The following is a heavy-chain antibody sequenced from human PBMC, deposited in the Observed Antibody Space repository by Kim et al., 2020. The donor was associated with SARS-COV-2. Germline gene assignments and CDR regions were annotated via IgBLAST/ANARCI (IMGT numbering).Heavy chain of an antibody. J-gene: IGHJ6*02. CDR3: AAETWYDSSGYYQNYGMDV. D-gene: IGHD3-22*01. CDR2: IVVGSGNT. Sequence: SVKVSCKASGFTFTSSAVQWVRQARGQRLEWIGWIVVGSGNTNYAQKFQERVTITRDMSTSTAYMELSSLRSEDTAVYYCAAETWYDSSGYYQNYGMDVWGQGTTVTVSS. CDR1: GFTFTSSA. V-gene: IGHV1-58*01.